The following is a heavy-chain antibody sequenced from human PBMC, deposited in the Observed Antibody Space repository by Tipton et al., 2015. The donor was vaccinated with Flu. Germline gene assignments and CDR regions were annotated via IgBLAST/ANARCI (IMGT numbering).Heavy chain of an antibody. J-gene: IGHJ4*02. CDR1: DDSITSYY. D-gene: IGHD6-19*01. V-gene: IGHV4-59*01. CDR3: ARARIAVAGSHFDY. Sequence: TLSLTCSVSDDSITSYYWSWIRQPPGKGLEWLGNIHPSGNTYYDPSLKSRVTISVDTSKNQFSLKLSSVTAADTAVYYCARARIAVAGSHFDYWGQGTLVTVSS. CDR2: IHPSGNT.